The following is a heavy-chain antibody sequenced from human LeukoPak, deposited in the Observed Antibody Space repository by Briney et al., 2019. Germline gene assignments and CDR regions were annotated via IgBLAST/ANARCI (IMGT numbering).Heavy chain of an antibody. CDR2: ISASGGST. CDR1: GFTFRNYA. D-gene: IGHD4-23*01. CDR3: AQNSGGTLY. V-gene: IGHV3-23*01. Sequence: GGSLRLACVASGFTFRNYAMSWVRQAPGKGLEWVSAISASGGSTDYADSVKGRFTISRDNSKNTLYLQMNSLRAEDTAVYYCAQNSGGTLYWGQGTLVTVSS. J-gene: IGHJ4*02.